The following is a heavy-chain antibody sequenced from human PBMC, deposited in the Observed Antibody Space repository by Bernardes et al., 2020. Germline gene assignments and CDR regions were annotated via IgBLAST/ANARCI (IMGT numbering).Heavy chain of an antibody. J-gene: IGHJ6*02. CDR2: IKQDGSEK. Sequence: GGSLRLSCAASGFTFSSCWMSWVRQAPGKGLEWVANIKQDGSEKYYVDSVKGRFTISRDNAKNSLYLQMNSLRAEDTAVYYCARDSAAATYYYGMDVWGQGTTVTVSS. CDR3: ARDSAAATYYYGMDV. D-gene: IGHD6-13*01. CDR1: GFTFSSCW. V-gene: IGHV3-7*01.